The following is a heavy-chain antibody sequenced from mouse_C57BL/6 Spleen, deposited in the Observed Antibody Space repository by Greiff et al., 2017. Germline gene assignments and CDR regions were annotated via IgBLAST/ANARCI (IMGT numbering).Heavy chain of an antibody. V-gene: IGHV3-6*01. D-gene: IGHD2-3*01. CDR2: ISYDGRN. J-gene: IGHJ4*01. Sequence: EVKLEESGPGLVKPSQSLSLSCSVSGYSFTSGYFWNWIRQFPGNNLEWMGYISYDGRNNYNPTLKYRISITRDPAKNQFFLELNSLTTEDTATYYVARDGVTTLYYYAMGYWGQGTSVTVSS. CDR3: ARDGVTTLYYYAMGY. CDR1: GYSFTSGYF.